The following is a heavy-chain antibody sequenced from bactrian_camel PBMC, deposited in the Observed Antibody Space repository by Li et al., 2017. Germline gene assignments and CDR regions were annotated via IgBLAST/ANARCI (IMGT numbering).Heavy chain of an antibody. V-gene: IGHV3-3*01. J-gene: IGHJ4*01. Sequence: VQLVESGGGSVQTGGSLRLSCAVSEDTSGPYCMGWFRQAPGKEREGVATMWTENGGSPRYHDSVKGRFTASLNDAKTTLYLQMNSLQPEDTAMYFCAAAIPPFRFGGRCSGPIYEYDHWGQGTQVTVS. D-gene: IGHD2*01. CDR2: MWTENGGSP. CDR1: EDTSGPYC. CDR3: AAAIPPFRFGGRCSGPIYEYDH.